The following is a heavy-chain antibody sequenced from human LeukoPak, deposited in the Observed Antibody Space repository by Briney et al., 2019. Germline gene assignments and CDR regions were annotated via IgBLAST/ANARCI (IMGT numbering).Heavy chain of an antibody. Sequence: PSGTLCLTSTASGCSISSYYWSWIRQPPGKGLEWMGYIYYNGSTNYNPSLKSRVTISVDTSKNRFSLKLSSVTAADTAVYYCARQGSGRFDYWGQGTLVTVSS. CDR3: ARQGSGRFDY. CDR2: IYYNGST. D-gene: IGHD3-10*01. J-gene: IGHJ4*02. CDR1: GCSISSYY. V-gene: IGHV4-59*08.